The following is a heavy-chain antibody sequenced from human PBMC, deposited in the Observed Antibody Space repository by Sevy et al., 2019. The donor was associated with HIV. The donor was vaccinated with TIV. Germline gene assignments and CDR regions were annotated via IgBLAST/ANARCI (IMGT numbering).Heavy chain of an antibody. V-gene: IGHV1-2*02. D-gene: IGHD3-3*01. CDR3: ARGGGDFWSGYYSYYYYGMDV. J-gene: IGHJ6*02. CDR1: GYTFTGYY. Sequence: ASVKVSCKASGYTFTGYYMHWVRQAPGQGLEWMGWINPNSGGTNYAQKFQGRVTMTRDTSISTAYMELSRLRSDDTAVYYCARGGGDFWSGYYSYYYYGMDVWGQGTTVTVSS. CDR2: INPNSGGT.